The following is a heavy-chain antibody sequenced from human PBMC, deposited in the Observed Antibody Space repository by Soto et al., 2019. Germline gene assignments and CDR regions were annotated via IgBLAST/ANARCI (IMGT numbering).Heavy chain of an antibody. J-gene: IGHJ6*02. Sequence: ASVKVSCKASGYTFTSYAMHWVRQAPGQRLEWMGWIKAGNGNTKYSQKLQGRVTITSDTSASTAYIELSILISEDTAMYYCAKDPIYYSMYVWGQGTTVTVSS. CDR2: IKAGNGNT. V-gene: IGHV1-3*01. CDR1: GYTFTSYA. CDR3: AKDPIYYSMYV.